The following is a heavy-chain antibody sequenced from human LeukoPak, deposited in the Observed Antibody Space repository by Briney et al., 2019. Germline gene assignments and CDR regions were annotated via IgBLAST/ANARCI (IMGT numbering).Heavy chain of an antibody. D-gene: IGHD3-22*01. Sequence: GASVKVSCKASGDTFSSYAISWVRQAPGQGLEWMGGIIPIFGTANYAQKFQGRVTITADESTSTAYMELSSLRSEDTAVYYCARSPYYDSSGYYSHDYWGQGTLVTVSS. CDR3: ARSPYYDSSGYYSHDY. CDR1: GDTFSSYA. CDR2: IIPIFGTA. V-gene: IGHV1-69*13. J-gene: IGHJ4*02.